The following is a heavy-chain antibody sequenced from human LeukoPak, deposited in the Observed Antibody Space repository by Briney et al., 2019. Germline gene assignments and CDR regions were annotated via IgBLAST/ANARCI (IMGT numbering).Heavy chain of an antibody. CDR2: ISWNSGSI. CDR3: AKDWDSGYDFNPQN. CDR1: GFTFDDYA. J-gene: IGHJ4*02. D-gene: IGHD5-12*01. Sequence: PGRSLRLSCAASGFTFDDYAMHWVRQAPGKGLEWVSGISWNSGSIGYADSVKGRFTISRDNAKNSLYLQINSLRAEDTALYYCAKDWDSGYDFNPQNWGQGTLVTVSS. V-gene: IGHV3-9*01.